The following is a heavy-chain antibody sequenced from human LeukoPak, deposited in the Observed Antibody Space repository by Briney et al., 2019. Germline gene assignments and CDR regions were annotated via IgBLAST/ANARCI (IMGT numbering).Heavy chain of an antibody. J-gene: IGHJ5*02. D-gene: IGHD6-13*01. CDR3: ARDYSSWYAFDP. Sequence: GGSLRLSCAASGFSFSSYWMSWVRQAPGKGLEWVSYISSSGSTIYYADSVKGRFTISRDNAKNSLYLQMNSLRAEDTAVYYCARDYSSWYAFDPWGQGTLVTVSS. V-gene: IGHV3-48*04. CDR2: ISSSGSTI. CDR1: GFSFSSYW.